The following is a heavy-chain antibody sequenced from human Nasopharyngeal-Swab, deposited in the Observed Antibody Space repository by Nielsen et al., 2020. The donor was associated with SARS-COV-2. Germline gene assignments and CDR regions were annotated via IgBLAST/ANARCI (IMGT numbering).Heavy chain of an antibody. V-gene: IGHV3-9*01. D-gene: IGHD6-19*01. Sequence: GGSQRLTCAASDAAMDENAMQGGRQATGKSLEWVSGISWNSGSIGYADSVKGRFTISRDNAKNSLYLQMNSLRAEDTALYFCAKVLSSGWYGWFDPWGQGTLVTVSS. CDR3: AKVLSSGWYGWFDP. CDR1: DAAMDENA. CDR2: ISWNSGSI. J-gene: IGHJ5*02.